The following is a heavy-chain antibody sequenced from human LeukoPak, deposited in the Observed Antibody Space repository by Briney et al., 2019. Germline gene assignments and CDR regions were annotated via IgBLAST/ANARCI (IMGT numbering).Heavy chain of an antibody. V-gene: IGHV6-1*01. J-gene: IGHJ5*02. CDR2: SYYRSNWYN. CDR3: ARVRLLDSWFAP. Sequence: SRTLSLTFAISGDSVSNNSGAWNWIRQSPSRGLEWVGRSYYRSNWYNHYAVSVKSRLPLHPDTSKHQFSLQLHSVTPEDTALYYCARVRLLDSWFAPWGQGTLVTVSS. CDR1: GDSVSNNSGA. D-gene: IGHD2-15*01.